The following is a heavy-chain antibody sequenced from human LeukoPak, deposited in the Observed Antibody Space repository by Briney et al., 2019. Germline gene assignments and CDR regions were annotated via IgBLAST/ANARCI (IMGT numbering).Heavy chain of an antibody. CDR2: ISSSGSTI. D-gene: IGHD5-12*01. V-gene: IGHV3-11*04. J-gene: IGHJ6*03. CDR1: GFTFSDYY. CDR3: AREVATTIYMDV. Sequence: GRSLRLSCAASGFTFSDYYMSWIRQAPGKGLEWVSYISSSGSTIYYAESVKGRFTISRDNAKNSLYLQMNSLRAEDTAVYYCAREVATTIYMDVWGKGTTVTVSS.